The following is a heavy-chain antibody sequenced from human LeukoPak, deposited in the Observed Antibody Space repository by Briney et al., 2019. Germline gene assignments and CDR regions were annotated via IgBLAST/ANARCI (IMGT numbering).Heavy chain of an antibody. Sequence: GASVKVSCKASGYTFTRYGMSWVRQAPGQGLEWMGWISGSNGNTNYAQKLQGRVTMTTDTSTSTAYMELRSLRSDDTAVYYCARGGGYSSGLHRFDPWGQGTLVTVSS. J-gene: IGHJ5*02. CDR3: ARGGGYSSGLHRFDP. D-gene: IGHD6-19*01. CDR2: ISGSNGNT. CDR1: GYTFTRYG. V-gene: IGHV1-18*01.